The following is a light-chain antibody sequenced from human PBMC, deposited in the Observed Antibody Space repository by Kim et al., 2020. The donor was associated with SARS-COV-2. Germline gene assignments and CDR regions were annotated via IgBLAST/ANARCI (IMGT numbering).Light chain of an antibody. Sequence: GQSITIACPGTSSDGGGYNYVSWYQQHPGKAPKLMIYDVSKRPSGVSNRFSGSKSGNTASLTISGLQAEDEADYYCSSYTSSSTWVFGGGTKLTVL. CDR2: DVS. V-gene: IGLV2-14*04. J-gene: IGLJ3*02. CDR3: SSYTSSSTWV. CDR1: SSDGGGYNY.